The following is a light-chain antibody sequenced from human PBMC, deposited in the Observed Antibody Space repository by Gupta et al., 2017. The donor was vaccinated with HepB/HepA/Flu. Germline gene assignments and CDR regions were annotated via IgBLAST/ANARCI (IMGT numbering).Light chain of an antibody. CDR3: AAWDDSLSGRV. V-gene: IGLV1-47*01. Sequence: QSVLTQPPSASGTPGQRVTIPCSGSSSNIGSNYVYWYQQLPGTAPKLLIYRNNQRPSGVPDRFSGSKSGTSASLAISGLRSEDEADYYWAAWDDSLSGRVFGTGTKVTVL. J-gene: IGLJ1*01. CDR1: SSNIGSNY. CDR2: RNN.